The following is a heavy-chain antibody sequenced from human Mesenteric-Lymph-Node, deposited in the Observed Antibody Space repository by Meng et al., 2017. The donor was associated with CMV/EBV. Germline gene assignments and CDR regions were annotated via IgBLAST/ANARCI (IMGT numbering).Heavy chain of an antibody. V-gene: IGHV3-9*01. D-gene: IGHD1-14*01. CDR2: IYGKGSGT. CDR1: GFIFNDYA. J-gene: IGHJ4*02. Sequence: SLKISCAASGFIFNDYAMHWVRQAPGKGLEWVSGIYGKGSGTGYADSVKGRFTISRDSAKNSIYLQMNSLRAEDTALYYCIGESQPGGCDYWGQGTLVTVSS. CDR3: IGESQPGGCDY.